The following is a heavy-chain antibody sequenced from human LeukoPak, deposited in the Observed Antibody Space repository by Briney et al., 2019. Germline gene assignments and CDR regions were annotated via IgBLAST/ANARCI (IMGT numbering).Heavy chain of an antibody. CDR3: ARTAYSDYSLGF. D-gene: IGHD5-12*01. J-gene: IGHJ4*02. Sequence: GGSLRLSCAASGFTFSNYWMHWVRQAPGKGLVWVSRISSDGSSTSYADSVKGRFTISRDNAKNTLYLQMNSLRAEATAVYYCARTAYSDYSLGFWGQGTLVTVSS. CDR1: GFTFSNYW. V-gene: IGHV3-74*01. CDR2: ISSDGSST.